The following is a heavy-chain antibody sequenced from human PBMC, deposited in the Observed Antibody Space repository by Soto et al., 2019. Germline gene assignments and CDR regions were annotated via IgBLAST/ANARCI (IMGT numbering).Heavy chain of an antibody. V-gene: IGHV1-69*13. CDR1: GVTFSSYA. D-gene: IGHD3-22*01. J-gene: IGHJ4*02. Sequence: SVKVSCKACGVTFSSYAINWVRQSPGQGLEWMGGITPMFGKPNYAQKFQGRVTITADEFTSTGYMELRSLRSDDTAVYYCARDGALYDSSGYYFLYWGQGTLVTVSS. CDR3: ARDGALYDSSGYYFLY. CDR2: ITPMFGKP.